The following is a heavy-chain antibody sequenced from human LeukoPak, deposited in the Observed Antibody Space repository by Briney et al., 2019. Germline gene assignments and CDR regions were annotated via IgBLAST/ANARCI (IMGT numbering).Heavy chain of an antibody. D-gene: IGHD3-10*02. J-gene: IGHJ5*02. Sequence: GGSLRLSCAASGFTVSSNYMSWVRQAPGKGLEWVSVIYSGGSTYYADSVKGRFTISRDNSKNTLYLQMNSLRAEDTAVYYCAREMFPNWFDPWGQGTLSPSPQ. CDR3: AREMFPNWFDP. V-gene: IGHV3-66*02. CDR2: IYSGGST. CDR1: GFTVSSNY.